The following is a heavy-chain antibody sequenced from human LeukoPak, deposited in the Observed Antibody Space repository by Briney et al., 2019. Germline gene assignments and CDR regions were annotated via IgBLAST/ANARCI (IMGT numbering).Heavy chain of an antibody. D-gene: IGHD2-2*01. CDR1: GYTFTSYG. CDR3: AREAYCSSTSCYYGDYYYYYYMDV. J-gene: IGHJ6*03. V-gene: IGHV1-18*01. CDR2: IGAYNGNT. Sequence: ASVKVSCKASGYTFTSYGISWVRQAPGQGLEWMGWIGAYNGNTNYAQKLQGGVTMTTDTSTSTAYMELRSLRSDDTAVYYCAREAYCSSTSCYYGDYYYYYYMDVWGKGTTVTVSS.